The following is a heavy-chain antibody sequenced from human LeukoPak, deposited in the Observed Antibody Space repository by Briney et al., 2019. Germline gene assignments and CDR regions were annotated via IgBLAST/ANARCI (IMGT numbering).Heavy chain of an antibody. Sequence: GGSLRLSCAASGFTFTTYNMNWVRQAPGKGLEWVSAISAGGGSTYCADSVKCRFTISRDSSENTLYLQMNSLRAEDTAVYYCAKGRRDGYNYDYWGQGTPVTVSS. V-gene: IGHV3-23*01. D-gene: IGHD5-24*01. CDR2: ISAGGGST. CDR1: GFTFTTYN. CDR3: AKGRRDGYNYDY. J-gene: IGHJ4*02.